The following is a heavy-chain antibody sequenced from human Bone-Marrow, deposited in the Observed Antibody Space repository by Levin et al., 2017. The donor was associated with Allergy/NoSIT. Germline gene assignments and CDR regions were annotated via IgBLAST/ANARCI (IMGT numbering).Heavy chain of an antibody. CDR1: GFTFSYHV. Sequence: PGGSLRLSCAASGFTFSYHVLNWVRQAPGKGLEWVSSISSSSAYVYYADSVKGRFTISRDNAKSTVYLQMNSLRGEDTAIYYCAREFPGRWLQLEDWGQGTLVTVSS. J-gene: IGHJ4*02. CDR3: AREFPGRWLQLED. D-gene: IGHD5-24*01. CDR2: ISSSSAYV. V-gene: IGHV3-21*06.